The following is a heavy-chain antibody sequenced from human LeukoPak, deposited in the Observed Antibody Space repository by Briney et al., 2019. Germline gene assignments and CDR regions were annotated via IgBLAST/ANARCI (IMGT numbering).Heavy chain of an antibody. CDR1: GFIFSNYG. CDR3: ARTPWRGWELPDY. J-gene: IGHJ4*02. V-gene: IGHV3-33*01. Sequence: GGSLRLSCAASGFIFSNYGMHWVRQAPGKGLEWVAVIWYDGSTKYYADSVRGRFTISGDNSKNTLYLQMNSLRAEDTAFYYCARTPWRGWELPDYWGQGTLVTVSS. D-gene: IGHD1-26*01. CDR2: IWYDGSTK.